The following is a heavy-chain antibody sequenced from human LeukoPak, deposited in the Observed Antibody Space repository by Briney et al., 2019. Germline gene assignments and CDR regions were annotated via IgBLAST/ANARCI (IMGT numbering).Heavy chain of an antibody. CDR1: GYTFTAFY. D-gene: IGHD6-13*01. V-gene: IGHV1-2*06. Sequence: KVSCXXSGYTFTAFYMHWVRQAPGQGLEWMGRINPNSGGTKYAQKFQGRVTMTTDTSINTAYLELSRLRSDDTAVYYCARGYSSSWLDYWGQGTLVTVSS. CDR3: ARGYSSSWLDY. J-gene: IGHJ4*02. CDR2: INPNSGGT.